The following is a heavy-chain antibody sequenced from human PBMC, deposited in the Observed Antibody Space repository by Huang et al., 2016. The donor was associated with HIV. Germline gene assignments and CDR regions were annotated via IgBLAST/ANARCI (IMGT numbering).Heavy chain of an antibody. CDR1: GFNFLTYA. CDR2: INGDGLT. J-gene: IGHJ5*02. CDR3: ARDKEAGTPFFDP. D-gene: IGHD6-19*01. Sequence: QVQLVQSGAEVEKPGASVNLSCKASGFNFLTYALHWVRQAPGQRLEWMGWINGDGLTKYSQKFQGRVTITRDRSASTVYVDFKSLTYEDTAAYYCARDKEAGTPFFDPWGQGTLVTVSS. V-gene: IGHV1-3*01.